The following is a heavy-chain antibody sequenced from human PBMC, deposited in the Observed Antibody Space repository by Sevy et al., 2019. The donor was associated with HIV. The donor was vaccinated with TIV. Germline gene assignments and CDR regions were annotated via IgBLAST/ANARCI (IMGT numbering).Heavy chain of an antibody. V-gene: IGHV3-49*04. CDR3: TRCNAAQSIFDY. CDR2: LKSDVYGGTV. CDR1: GFTFGDYC. Sequence: GGSLRLSCTASGFTFGDYCMSWVRQAPGKGLEWVAFLKSDVYGGTVDHAGSVKGRFVISGDDSKTIAYLQMNDLKSEDTCVYYCTRCNAAQSIFDYWGHGALFTVSA. D-gene: IGHD2-8*01. J-gene: IGHJ4*01.